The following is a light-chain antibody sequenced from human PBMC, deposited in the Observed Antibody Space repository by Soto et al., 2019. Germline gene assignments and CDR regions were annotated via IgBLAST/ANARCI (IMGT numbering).Light chain of an antibody. CDR2: DAS. CDR3: QQSNSYIT. J-gene: IGKJ5*01. CDR1: QSISSW. Sequence: DIQMIQSPSTLSASVGDRVTITCRASQSISSWLAWYQQKPGKAPKLLIYDASSLESGVPSRFSGSGSGTEFTLTISSLQPDDFATYYCQQSNSYITFGQGTRLEIK. V-gene: IGKV1-5*01.